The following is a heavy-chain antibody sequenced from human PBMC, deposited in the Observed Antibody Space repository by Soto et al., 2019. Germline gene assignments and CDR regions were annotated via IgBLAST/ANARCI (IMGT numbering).Heavy chain of an antibody. CDR1: GGTFSRYA. D-gene: IGHD2-2*01. CDR3: ARGSSAAAGLYYFDY. V-gene: IGHV1-69*13. J-gene: IGHJ4*02. CDR2: IIPIFGTA. Sequence: GASVKLSCKASGGTFSRYAISWVRQAPGQGLEWMGGIIPIFGTANYAQKFQGRVTITADESTSTAYMELSSLRSEDTAVYYCARGSSAAAGLYYFDYWGQGTLVTVS.